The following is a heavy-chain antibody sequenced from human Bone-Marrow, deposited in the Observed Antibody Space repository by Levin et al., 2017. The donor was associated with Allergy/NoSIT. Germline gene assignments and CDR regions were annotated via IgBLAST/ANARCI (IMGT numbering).Heavy chain of an antibody. J-gene: IGHJ4*02. Sequence: SETLSLTCTVSGDSISSGGGFYWSWIRQHPGKGLEWIGYVYYTGSTYYNPSLESRIAISLDTSKNQFSLILRSVTAADTAVYYCARDQGFWGQGILVTVSS. V-gene: IGHV4-31*03. CDR1: GDSISSGGGFY. CDR2: VYYTGST. CDR3: ARDQGF.